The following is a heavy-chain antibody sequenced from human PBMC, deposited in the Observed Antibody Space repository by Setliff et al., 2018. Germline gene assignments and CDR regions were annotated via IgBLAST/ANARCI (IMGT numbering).Heavy chain of an antibody. CDR2: VSYGGST. Sequence: PSETLSLTCAVSGAAISTYHWSWLRQPPGKGLERIGYVSYGGSTKYNPSLESRVTISLDTPKNQFSLKLTSVTAADTAVYYCARTGTTYYYSCMDVWGEGTTVTVAS. V-gene: IGHV4-59*08. D-gene: IGHD3-16*01. CDR1: GAAISTYH. J-gene: IGHJ6*03. CDR3: ARTGTTYYYSCMDV.